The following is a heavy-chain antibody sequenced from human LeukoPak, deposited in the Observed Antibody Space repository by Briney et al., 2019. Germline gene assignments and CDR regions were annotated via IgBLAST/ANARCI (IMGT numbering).Heavy chain of an antibody. V-gene: IGHV3-23*01. CDR1: GFTFSSYA. CDR3: AKGGIWAIVVVPAASNWFDP. Sequence: GGSLRLSCAASGFTFSSYAMSWVRQAPGKGLEWVSAISGSGGSTYYADSVKGRFTISRDNSKNTLYLQMNSLRAEDTAVYYCAKGGIWAIVVVPAASNWFDPWGQGTLVTVSS. CDR2: ISGSGGST. D-gene: IGHD2-2*01. J-gene: IGHJ5*02.